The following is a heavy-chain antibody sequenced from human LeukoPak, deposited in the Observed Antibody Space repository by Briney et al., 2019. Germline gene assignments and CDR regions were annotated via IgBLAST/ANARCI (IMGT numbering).Heavy chain of an antibody. CDR1: GFTFSSYS. CDR3: ARDGGYSPIFPSSYFDY. CDR2: ISSSSSTI. Sequence: GGSLRLSCAASGFTFSSYSMNWVRQAPGKGLEWVSYISSSSSTIYYADSVKGRFTISRDNAKNSLYLQMNSLRAEDTAVYYFARDGGYSPIFPSSYFDYWGQGTLVTVSS. V-gene: IGHV3-48*01. J-gene: IGHJ4*02. D-gene: IGHD5-18*01.